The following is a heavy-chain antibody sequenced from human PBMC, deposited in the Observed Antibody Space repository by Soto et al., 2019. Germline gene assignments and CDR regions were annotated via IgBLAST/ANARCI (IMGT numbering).Heavy chain of an antibody. D-gene: IGHD6-6*01. V-gene: IGHV3-23*01. CDR2: ISGSGGST. CDR3: ASQRRAYSSSSGGWFEP. J-gene: IGHJ5*02. Sequence: GWSLRLSCAASGFTFSSYAMSLVRQAPGKGLEWVSAISGSGGSTYYADSVKGRFTISRDNSKNTLYLQMNSLRAEDTAVYYCASQRRAYSSSSGGWFEPWGEGTLVTVSS. CDR1: GFTFSSYA.